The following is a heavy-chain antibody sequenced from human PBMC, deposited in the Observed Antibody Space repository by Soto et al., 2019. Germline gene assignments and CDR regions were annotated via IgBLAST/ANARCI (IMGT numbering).Heavy chain of an antibody. J-gene: IGHJ6*02. CDR1: GFNFTSHA. CDR2: ISANIIST. V-gene: IGHV3-23*01. CDR3: ARVDTPTVRVGMDV. Sequence: GGSLRLSCAASGFNFTSHAMTWFRQAPGKGLEWVSTISANIISTYYADSVKGRFTISRDNSKNTLYLQMSSLRVEDTAVYHCARVDTPTVRVGMDVWGQGATVTVSS. D-gene: IGHD2-15*01.